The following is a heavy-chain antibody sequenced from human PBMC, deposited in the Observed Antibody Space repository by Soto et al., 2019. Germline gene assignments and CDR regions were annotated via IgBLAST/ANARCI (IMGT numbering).Heavy chain of an antibody. CDR2: INHSGST. CDR1: GGSFSGYY. D-gene: IGHD4-4*01. V-gene: IGHV4-34*01. CDR3: ARGLHTTVTSPLFDY. Sequence: SETLSLTCAVYGGSFSGYYWSWIRQPPGKGLEWIGEINHSGSTNYNPSLKSRVTISVDTSKNQFSLKLSSVTAADTAVYYCARGLHTTVTSPLFDYWGQGTLVTVSS. J-gene: IGHJ4*02.